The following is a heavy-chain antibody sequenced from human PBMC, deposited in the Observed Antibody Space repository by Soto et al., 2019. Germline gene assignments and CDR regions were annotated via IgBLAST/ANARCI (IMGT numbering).Heavy chain of an antibody. CDR3: ARGAASGSYSYGSDY. Sequence: PGGSLRLSCAASGFTFSSYWMSWVRQAPGKGLEWVANIKQDGSEKYYVDSVKGRFTISRDNAKNSLYLQMNSLRAEDTAVYYCARGAASGSYSYGSDYWGQGTLVTVSS. CDR1: GFTFSSYW. V-gene: IGHV3-7*03. CDR2: IKQDGSEK. D-gene: IGHD1-26*01. J-gene: IGHJ4*02.